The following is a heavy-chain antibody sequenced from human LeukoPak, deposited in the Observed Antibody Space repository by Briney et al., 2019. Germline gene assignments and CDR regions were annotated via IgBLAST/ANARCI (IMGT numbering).Heavy chain of an antibody. D-gene: IGHD3-22*01. J-gene: IGHJ4*02. CDR2: IIPIFGTA. CDR3: AREFLTRDSSGYYWTPDY. V-gene: IGHV1-69*05. Sequence: SVKVSCKASGYTFASYGISWVRQAPGQGLEWMGRIIPIFGTANYAQKFQGRVTITTDESTSTAYMELSSLRSEDTAVYYCAREFLTRDSSGYYWTPDYWGQGTLVTVSS. CDR1: GYTFASYG.